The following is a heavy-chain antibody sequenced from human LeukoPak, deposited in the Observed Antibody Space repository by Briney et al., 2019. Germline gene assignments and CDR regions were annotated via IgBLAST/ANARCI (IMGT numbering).Heavy chain of an antibody. CDR3: ARCGGSSGRYYFDY. D-gene: IGHD6-19*01. J-gene: IGHJ4*02. V-gene: IGHV3-23*01. Sequence: PGGTLRLSCAASGFTFSSYAMSWIRQAPGKGLEWVAGIGSGGSTYYADSVKGRFTISRDNSKNTLYLQMNSLRAEDTAVYYCARCGGSSGRYYFDYWGQGTLVTVSS. CDR1: GFTFSSYA. CDR2: IGSGGST.